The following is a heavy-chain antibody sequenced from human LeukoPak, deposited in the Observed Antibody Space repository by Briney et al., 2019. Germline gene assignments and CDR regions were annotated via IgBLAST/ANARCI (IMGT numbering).Heavy chain of an antibody. CDR1: GFTFRSYA. V-gene: IGHV3-23*01. J-gene: IGHJ4*02. CDR3: AKDPSFWSGYPYYFDF. Sequence: GGSLRLSCAASGFTFRSYAMSWVRQAPGKGLEGVSDISGSGGRTYYADSVKGRFTISRDNSKNTLYLQMNSLRAEDTAVYYCAKDPSFWSGYPYYFDFWGQGTLVTVSS. D-gene: IGHD3-3*01. CDR2: ISGSGGRT.